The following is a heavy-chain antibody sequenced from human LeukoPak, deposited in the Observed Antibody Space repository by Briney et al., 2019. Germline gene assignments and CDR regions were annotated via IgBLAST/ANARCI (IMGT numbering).Heavy chain of an antibody. J-gene: IGHJ4*02. Sequence: QSGGSLRLSCAASGFTFDDYAMHWVRQAPGKGLEWVSGISWNSGSIGYADSVKGRFTISRDNAKNSLYLQMNSLRAEDTALYYCAKDKGRYYGSGSYFDYWGQGTLVTVSS. CDR1: GFTFDDYA. CDR2: ISWNSGSI. D-gene: IGHD3-10*01. V-gene: IGHV3-9*01. CDR3: AKDKGRYYGSGSYFDY.